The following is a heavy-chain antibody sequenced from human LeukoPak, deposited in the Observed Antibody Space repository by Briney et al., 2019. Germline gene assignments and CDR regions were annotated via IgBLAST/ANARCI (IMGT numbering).Heavy chain of an antibody. Sequence: PGGSLRLSCAASGFTFSDYYMSWIRQAPGKGLEWVSYISGSGSTIYYADSVKGRFTISRDNAKNSLYLQMNSLRAEDTAVYYCARVWTLVVPNYMDVWGKGTTVTVSS. CDR3: ARVWTLVVPNYMDV. D-gene: IGHD2-2*01. CDR2: ISGSGSTI. CDR1: GFTFSDYY. J-gene: IGHJ6*03. V-gene: IGHV3-11*04.